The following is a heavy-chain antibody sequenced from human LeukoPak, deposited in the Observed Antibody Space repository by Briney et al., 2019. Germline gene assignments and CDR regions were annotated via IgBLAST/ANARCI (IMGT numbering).Heavy chain of an antibody. CDR2: ISYDGSNK. CDR3: AKECSSGWYDFDY. J-gene: IGHJ4*02. V-gene: IGHV3-30*18. Sequence: PGGSLRLSCAASGFTFSSYGMHWVRQAPGKGLEWVAVISYDGSNKYYADSVKGRFTTSRDNSKNTLYLQMNSLRAEDTAVYYCAKECSSGWYDFDYWGQGTLVTVSS. D-gene: IGHD6-19*01. CDR1: GFTFSSYG.